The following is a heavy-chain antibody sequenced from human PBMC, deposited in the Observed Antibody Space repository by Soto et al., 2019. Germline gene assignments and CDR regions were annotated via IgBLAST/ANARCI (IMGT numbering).Heavy chain of an antibody. CDR1: GFTFGNYA. CDR2: ISYDGSKR. D-gene: IGHD3-9*01. V-gene: IGHV3-30*03. Sequence: QVQLGESGGGVVQPGKSLRLSCVGSGFTFGNYAMYWVRQAPGKGLVWVAFISYDGSKRYHVDSVKGQFTISRDNSRNTLYLQMDSLRPEDTAVYYCARGGGAPGYPIDYWGQGALVTVS. CDR3: ARGGGAPGYPIDY. J-gene: IGHJ4*02.